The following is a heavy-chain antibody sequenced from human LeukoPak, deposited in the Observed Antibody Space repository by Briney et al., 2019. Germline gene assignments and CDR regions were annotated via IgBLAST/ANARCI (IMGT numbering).Heavy chain of an antibody. V-gene: IGHV3-30*04. Sequence: GGSLRLSCAASGLTFSSYAMHWVRQAPGKGLEWVAVISYDGSNKYYADSVKGRFTISRDNSKNTLYLQMNSLRAEDTAVYYCARDHYYGSGSYSYYFDYWGQGTLVTVSS. CDR1: GLTFSSYA. D-gene: IGHD3-10*01. CDR2: ISYDGSNK. J-gene: IGHJ4*02. CDR3: ARDHYYGSGSYSYYFDY.